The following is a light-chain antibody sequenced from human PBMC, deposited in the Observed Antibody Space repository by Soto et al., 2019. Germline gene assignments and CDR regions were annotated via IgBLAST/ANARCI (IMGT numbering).Light chain of an antibody. V-gene: IGLV2-14*01. CDR3: TSYTTGNTLPFL. J-gene: IGLJ2*01. CDR2: EVS. CDR1: SSDVGGYNY. Sequence: QSALTQPASVSGSPGQSITISCTGTSSDVGGYNYVSWYQHHPGKAPKLMIHEVSNRPSGVSNRFSGSKSGNTASLTISGLPAEDEADYYGTSYTTGNTLPFLFGGGTKLTVL.